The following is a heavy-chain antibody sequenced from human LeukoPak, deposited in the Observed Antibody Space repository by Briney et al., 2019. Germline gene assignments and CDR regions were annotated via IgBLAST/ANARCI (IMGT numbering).Heavy chain of an antibody. D-gene: IGHD2-2*01. Sequence: SVKVSCKASGGTFSSYAISWVQQAPGQGLEWMGGIIPIFGTANYAQKFQGRVTITADESTSTAYMELSSLRSEDTAVYYCARRWLPRYCSSTSCYEDWFDPWGQGTLVTVSS. CDR3: ARRWLPRYCSSTSCYEDWFDP. V-gene: IGHV1-69*13. CDR2: IIPIFGTA. CDR1: GGTFSSYA. J-gene: IGHJ5*02.